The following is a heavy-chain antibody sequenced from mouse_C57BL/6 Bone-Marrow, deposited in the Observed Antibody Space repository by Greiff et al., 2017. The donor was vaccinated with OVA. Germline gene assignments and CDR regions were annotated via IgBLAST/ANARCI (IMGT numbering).Heavy chain of an antibody. CDR1: GYTFTSYW. D-gene: IGHD2-2*01. Sequence: VQLQQPGAELVRPGTSVKLSCKASGYTFTSYWMHWVKQRPGQGLEWIGVIDPSDSYTNYNQKFKGKATLTVDTSSSTAYMQLSSLTSEDSAVYYCARGYDGGNDYWGQGTTLTVSS. CDR2: IDPSDSYT. CDR3: ARGYDGGNDY. J-gene: IGHJ2*01. V-gene: IGHV1-59*01.